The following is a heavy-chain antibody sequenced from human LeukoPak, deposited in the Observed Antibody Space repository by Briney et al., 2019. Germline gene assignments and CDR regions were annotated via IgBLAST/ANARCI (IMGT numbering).Heavy chain of an antibody. CDR3: AKVSMVRYYYDSSGYFDY. CDR2: ISAYNGNT. D-gene: IGHD3-22*01. J-gene: IGHJ4*02. CDR1: GYTFTSYG. Sequence: GASVKVSCKASGYTFTSYGISWVRQAPGQGLEWMGWISAYNGNTNYAQKLQARVTMTTDTSTSTAYMELRSLRSDDTAVYYCAKVSMVRYYYDSSGYFDYWGQGTLVTVSS. V-gene: IGHV1-18*01.